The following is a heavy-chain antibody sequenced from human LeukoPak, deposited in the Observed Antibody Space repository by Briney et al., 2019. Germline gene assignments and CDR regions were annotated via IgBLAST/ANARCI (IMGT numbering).Heavy chain of an antibody. V-gene: IGHV3-74*01. D-gene: IGHD5-18*01. Sequence: GGSLRLSCAASGVSFTTYWMHWVRQAPGKGLVWVSHINSDGSITSYADSVKGRFTISRDNAKNTLYLQMNSLRAEDTAVYYCARDAVATANAVWGQGTTVTVSS. J-gene: IGHJ6*02. CDR1: GVSFTTYW. CDR2: INSDGSIT. CDR3: ARDAVATANAV.